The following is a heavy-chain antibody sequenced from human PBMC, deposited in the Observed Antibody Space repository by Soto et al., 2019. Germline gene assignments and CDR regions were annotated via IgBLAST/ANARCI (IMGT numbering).Heavy chain of an antibody. V-gene: IGHV1-8*01. CDR1: GYTFTSYD. CDR2: MNPNSGNT. J-gene: IGHJ4*02. Sequence: QVQLVQSGAEVKKPGASVTVSCKASGYTFTSYDINWVRQATGQGLEWMGWMNPNSGNTGYAQKFQGRVTMTRNTSVITGYMGVSSLRSEDTAGYYCARVGKSGSKIVCGDFRYYFDYWGQGTLVTVSS. D-gene: IGHD4-17*01. CDR3: ARVGKSGSKIVCGDFRYYFDY.